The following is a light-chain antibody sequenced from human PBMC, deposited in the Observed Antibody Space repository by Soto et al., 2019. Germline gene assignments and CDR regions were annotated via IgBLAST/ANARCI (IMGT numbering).Light chain of an antibody. CDR1: SSNIGGNS. CDR2: DDD. CDR3: GSWDSSLSAYV. J-gene: IGLJ1*01. V-gene: IGLV1-51*01. Sequence: QSVLTQPPSVSAAPGQKVTISCSGGSSNIGGNSVSWYQQLPGTAPKLLIYDDDKRPSGIPGRFSGSKSGTSATLGITGFQTGDEADYYCGSWDSSLSAYVFATGTKVTVL.